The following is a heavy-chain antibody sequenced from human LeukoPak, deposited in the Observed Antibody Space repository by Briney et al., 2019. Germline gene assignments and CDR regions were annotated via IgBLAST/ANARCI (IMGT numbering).Heavy chain of an antibody. Sequence: ASVKVSCKASGYTFTSYYMHWVRQAPGQGLEWMRIINPSGGSTSYAQRFQGRVTMTRDTSTSTVYMELSSLRSEDTAVYYCARRGYSGYADYYGMDVWGQGTTVTVSS. V-gene: IGHV1-46*01. J-gene: IGHJ6*02. CDR1: GYTFTSYY. D-gene: IGHD5-12*01. CDR2: INPSGGST. CDR3: ARRGYSGYADYYGMDV.